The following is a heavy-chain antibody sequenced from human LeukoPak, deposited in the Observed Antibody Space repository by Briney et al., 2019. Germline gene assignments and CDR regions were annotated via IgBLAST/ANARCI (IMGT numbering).Heavy chain of an antibody. J-gene: IGHJ4*02. CDR1: GFTFSDYY. Sequence: GGSLRLSCAASGFTFSDYYMDWVRQAPGKGLEWAGRIRNKANSHTTEYAASVKGRFTISRDDSKNSLYLQMNSLKTDDTAVYYCARGLGGTGARYFDYWGQGTLVTVSS. D-gene: IGHD3/OR15-3a*01. V-gene: IGHV3-72*01. CDR3: ARGLGGTGARYFDY. CDR2: IRNKANSHTT.